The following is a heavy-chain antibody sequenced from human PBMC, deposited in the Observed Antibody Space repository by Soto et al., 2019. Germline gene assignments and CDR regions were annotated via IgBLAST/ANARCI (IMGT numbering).Heavy chain of an antibody. V-gene: IGHV3-49*03. J-gene: IGHJ6*01. CDR2: IRSKAYGGTT. D-gene: IGHD3-22*01. CDR1: GFTFGDYA. Sequence: GGSLRLSCTASGFTFGDYAMSWFRQAPGKGLEWVGFIRSKAYGGTTECAASVKGRFTISRDDSKSIAYLQMNGLKTEDTAVYYCTRDNWDSSFYYCCCYYYDGNSFWRQGTTVTVSA. CDR3: TRDNWDSSFYYCCCYYYDGNSF.